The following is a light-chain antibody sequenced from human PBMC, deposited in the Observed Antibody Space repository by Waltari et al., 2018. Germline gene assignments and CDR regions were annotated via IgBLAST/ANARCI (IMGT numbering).Light chain of an antibody. CDR2: EDH. CDR1: SDSIASTY. CDR3: QSYDSDEGVV. V-gene: IGLV6-57*03. Sequence: NSLLTQPHSVSESPGKTVTISCTRTSDSIASTYVQSYQQRPGSAPTTVIFEDHQRPSGVPDRFSASIDTSSNSASLTISGLKTEDEALYYCQSYDSDEGVVFGGGTKLTVL. J-gene: IGLJ2*01.